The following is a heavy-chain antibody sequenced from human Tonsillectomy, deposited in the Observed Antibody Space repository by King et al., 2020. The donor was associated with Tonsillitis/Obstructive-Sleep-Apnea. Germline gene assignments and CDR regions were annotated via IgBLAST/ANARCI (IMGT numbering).Heavy chain of an antibody. Sequence: QVQLQESGPGLVKPSETLSLTCTVSGGSISSSSYYWGWIRQPPGKGLEWVGTIYYSGTTYYNPSLKSRVTVSVDTSRNQFSLKLRSVTAADTAVYYCVRHVTSGDYYYYMDVWGKGTTVTVSS. CDR1: GGSISSSSYY. CDR3: VRHVTSGDYYYYMDV. D-gene: IGHD1-26*01. V-gene: IGHV4-39*01. CDR2: IYYSGTT. J-gene: IGHJ6*03.